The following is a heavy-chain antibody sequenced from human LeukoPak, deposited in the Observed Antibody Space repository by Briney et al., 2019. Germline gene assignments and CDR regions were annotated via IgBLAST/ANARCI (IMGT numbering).Heavy chain of an antibody. CDR1: GFTFSSYG. Sequence: GRSLRLSCAPSGFTFSSYGMHWVRQAPGKGLEWVAVISYDGCNKYYADSVKGRFTISRDNSKNTLFLQMNSLRAEDTAVYYCAKDQASYYYGMDVWGQGTTVTVSS. CDR3: AKDQASYYYGMDV. J-gene: IGHJ6*02. V-gene: IGHV3-30*18. CDR2: ISYDGCNK.